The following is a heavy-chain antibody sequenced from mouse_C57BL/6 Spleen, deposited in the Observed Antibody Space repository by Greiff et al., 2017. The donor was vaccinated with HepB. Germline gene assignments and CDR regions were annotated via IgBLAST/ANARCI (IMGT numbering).Heavy chain of an antibody. CDR3: ARNLYYDAYYFDY. CDR2: ISSGSSTI. V-gene: IGHV5-17*01. J-gene: IGHJ2*01. CDR1: GFTFSDYG. Sequence: EVQLQESGGGLVKPGGSLKLSCAASGFTFSDYGMHWVRQAPEKGLEWVAYISSGSSTIYYADTVKGRFTISRDNAKNTLFLQMTSLRSEDTAMYYCARNLYYDAYYFDYWGQGTTLTVSS. D-gene: IGHD2-4*01.